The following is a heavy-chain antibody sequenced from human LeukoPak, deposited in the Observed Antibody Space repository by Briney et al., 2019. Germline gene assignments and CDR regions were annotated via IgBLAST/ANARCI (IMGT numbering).Heavy chain of an antibody. CDR3: ARSCSSTSCTGNAFDI. CDR2: INPSGGST. Sequence: ASVKVSCKASGYTFTSYYMHWVRQAPGQGLEWMGIINPSGGSTSYAQKFQGRVTMTRDTSTSTVYMELSSLRSEDTAVYYCARSCSSTSCTGNAFDIWGQGTMVPVSS. V-gene: IGHV1-46*01. J-gene: IGHJ3*02. CDR1: GYTFTSYY. D-gene: IGHD2-2*01.